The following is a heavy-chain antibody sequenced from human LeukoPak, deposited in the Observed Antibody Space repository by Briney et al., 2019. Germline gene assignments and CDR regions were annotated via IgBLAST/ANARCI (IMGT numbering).Heavy chain of an antibody. J-gene: IGHJ3*02. CDR1: GYTFTSYG. CDR3: ASETPNYSGSYRHDAFDI. D-gene: IGHD1-26*01. Sequence: ASVKVSCKASGYTFTSYGISWVRQAPGQGLEWMGWISAYNGNTNYAQKLQGRVTMTTDTSTSTAYMELRSLRSDDTAVYYCASETPNYSGSYRHDAFDIWGQGTMVTVSS. V-gene: IGHV1-18*01. CDR2: ISAYNGNT.